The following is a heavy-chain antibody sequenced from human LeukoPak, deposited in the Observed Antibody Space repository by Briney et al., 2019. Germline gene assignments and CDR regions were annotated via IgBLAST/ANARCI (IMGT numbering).Heavy chain of an antibody. J-gene: IGHJ6*02. V-gene: IGHV1-46*01. D-gene: IGHD3-10*01. Sequence: ASVKVSCKASGYTFTSYYMHWVRQAPGQGLEWMGIINPSGGSTSYAQKFQGRVTMTRDTSTSTVYMELSSLRSEDTAVYYCARDAHGSGSYLAPYYYYGMDVWSQGTTVTVSS. CDR3: ARDAHGSGSYLAPYYYYGMDV. CDR2: INPSGGST. CDR1: GYTFTSYY.